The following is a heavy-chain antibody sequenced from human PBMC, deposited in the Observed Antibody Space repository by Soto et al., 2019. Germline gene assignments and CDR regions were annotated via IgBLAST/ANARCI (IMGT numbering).Heavy chain of an antibody. V-gene: IGHV3-30-3*01. CDR2: ISYDGSKR. J-gene: IGHJ6*02. CDR1: AFTFNTYA. Sequence: QVQLVESGGGVVQPGRSLRLSCAASAFTFNTYAMHWVRQAPGKGLEWVAGISYDGSKRYYADSVKGRFTISRDNSKNALHLQVNSLRPEDTALYYCARDKMGCTTGWSAQGSMDVWGQGTTVTVSS. D-gene: IGHD6-19*01. CDR3: ARDKMGCTTGWSAQGSMDV.